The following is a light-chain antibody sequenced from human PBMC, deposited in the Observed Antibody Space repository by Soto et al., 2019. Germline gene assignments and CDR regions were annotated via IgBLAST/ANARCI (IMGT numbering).Light chain of an antibody. V-gene: IGKV3-11*01. J-gene: IGKJ2*01. CDR1: QGVSNY. Sequence: EIVLTQSPATLSLSPGERATLSCRANQGVSNYLAWYQQKPGQAPRLLIYDASNRATGIPARFSGSGSGTDFTLTISSLEPEDFAVYYCQQRSNWPLYTFGQGTKLEIK. CDR2: DAS. CDR3: QQRSNWPLYT.